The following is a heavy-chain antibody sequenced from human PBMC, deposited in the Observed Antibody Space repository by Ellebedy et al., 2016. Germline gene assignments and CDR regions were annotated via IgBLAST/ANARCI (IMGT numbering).Heavy chain of an antibody. CDR3: ARGEVWSAYAYGDYYYQMDV. CDR2: IYTSRGT. J-gene: IGHJ6*03. D-gene: IGHD3-16*01. Sequence: SETLSLXXTVSGASVSSGTSYWSWIRQSAGKGLEWIGRIYTSRGTEYSPSLKSRVTMSADPSKNQFSLKLTSVTAADTAVYYCARGEVWSAYAYGDYYYQMDVWGKGTTVTVSS. CDR1: GASVSSGTSY. V-gene: IGHV4-61*02.